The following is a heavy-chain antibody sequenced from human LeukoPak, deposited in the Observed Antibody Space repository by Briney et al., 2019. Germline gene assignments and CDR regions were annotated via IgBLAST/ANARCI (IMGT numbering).Heavy chain of an antibody. CDR3: ARGGHYGGNLLY. V-gene: IGHV1-8*03. D-gene: IGHD4-23*01. CDR1: GYTFTSYY. Sequence: VASVKVSCKASGYTFTSYYMHWVRQATGQGLEWMGWMNPNSGNTGYAQKFQGRVTITRNTSISTAYMELSSLRSEDTAVYYCARGGHYGGNLLYWGQGTLVTVSS. J-gene: IGHJ4*02. CDR2: MNPNSGNT.